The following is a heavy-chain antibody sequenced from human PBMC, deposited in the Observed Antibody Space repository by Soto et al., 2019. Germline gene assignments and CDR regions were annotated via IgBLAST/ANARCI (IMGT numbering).Heavy chain of an antibody. V-gene: IGHV3-9*01. CDR2: ISWNSGSI. CDR1: GFTFDDYA. Sequence: EVQLVESGGGLVQPGRSLRLSCAASGFTFDDYAMHWVRQAPGKGLEWVSGISWNSGSIGYADSVKGRFTISRDNAKKSLYLQMNSLRAEDTALYYCAKGHGYSSSWCFDYWGQGTLVTVSS. J-gene: IGHJ4*02. D-gene: IGHD6-13*01. CDR3: AKGHGYSSSWCFDY.